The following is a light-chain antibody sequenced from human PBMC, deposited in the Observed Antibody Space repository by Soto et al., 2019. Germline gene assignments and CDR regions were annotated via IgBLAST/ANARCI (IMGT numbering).Light chain of an antibody. V-gene: IGLV2-23*01. CDR2: EGD. J-gene: IGLJ1*01. CDR3: CSFARTSSFYA. Sequence: QSALTQPASVSGSPGQSITISCSGTSSDVGGSNLVSWYQQHPGKATKLIIFEGDRRPSGVSGSFSGSKSGNTASLTIFGLQAEDEADYYCCSFARTSSFYAFGTGTKVTVL. CDR1: SSDVGGSNL.